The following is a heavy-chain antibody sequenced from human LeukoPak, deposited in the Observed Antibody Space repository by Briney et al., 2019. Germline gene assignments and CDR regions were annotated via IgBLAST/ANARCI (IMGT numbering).Heavy chain of an antibody. Sequence: GESLNISCKGSGYSFTSYWIGWVRQMPGKGLEWMGTIYPGDSDTRYSPSFQGQVTMSAGKSISTAYLQWSSLKASDTAMYYCCGGTSAGHFDYWGQGTVVTVSS. CDR3: CGGTSAGHFDY. J-gene: IGHJ4*02. CDR2: IYPGDSDT. D-gene: IGHD6-13*01. V-gene: IGHV5-51*01. CDR1: GYSFTSYW.